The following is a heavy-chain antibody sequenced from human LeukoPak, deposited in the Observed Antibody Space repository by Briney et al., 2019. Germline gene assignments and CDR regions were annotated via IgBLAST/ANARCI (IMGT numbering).Heavy chain of an antibody. D-gene: IGHD3-3*01. CDR2: INHSGST. J-gene: IGHJ6*02. CDR3: ASTQRDFWSGKNYYYGMDV. Sequence: PSETLSLTCTVSGGSISSGGYYWSWIRQPPGKGLEWIGEINHSGSTNYNPSLKSRVTISVDTSKNQFSLKLSSVTAADTAVYYCASTQRDFWSGKNYYYGMDVWGQGTTVTVSS. CDR1: GGSISSGGYY. V-gene: IGHV4-39*07.